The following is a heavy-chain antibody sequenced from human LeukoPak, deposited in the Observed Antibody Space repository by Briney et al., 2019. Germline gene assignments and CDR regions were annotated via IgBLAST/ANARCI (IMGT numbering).Heavy chain of an antibody. CDR3: AREGGSLGYFAFDF. Sequence: GGSLRLSCATSEFIFSDYYMSWVRQAPGKGLEWISYISSSGSTTYYADSVKGRFTISRDNAKKSLYLQMNSPRAEDTATYYCAREGGSLGYFAFDFWGRGTPVTVSS. J-gene: IGHJ4*02. CDR1: EFIFSDYY. D-gene: IGHD3-22*01. V-gene: IGHV3-11*01. CDR2: ISSSGSTT.